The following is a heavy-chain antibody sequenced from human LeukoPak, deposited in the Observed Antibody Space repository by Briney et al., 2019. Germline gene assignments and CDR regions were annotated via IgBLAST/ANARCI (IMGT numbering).Heavy chain of an antibody. V-gene: IGHV4-59*01. Sequence: SETLSLTCTVSGGSISSYYWSWIRQPPGKGLEWIGYIYYSGSTNYNPSLKSRVTISVETSKNEFSLKLRSVTAADTAVYYCARVTGYRIEDYFDYWGQGALVTVSS. CDR1: GGSISSYY. J-gene: IGHJ4*02. CDR3: ARVTGYRIEDYFDY. CDR2: IYYSGST. D-gene: IGHD6-13*01.